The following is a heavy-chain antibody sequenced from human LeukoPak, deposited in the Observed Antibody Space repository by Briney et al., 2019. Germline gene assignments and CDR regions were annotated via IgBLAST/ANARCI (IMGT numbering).Heavy chain of an antibody. CDR3: ASSSGGKGGYYFDY. D-gene: IGHD2-15*01. Sequence: GGSLRLSCAASGFTFSSYEMNWVRQAPGKGLEWVSYISSSGSTIYYADSVKGRFTISRDNAKNSLYLQMNSLRAEDTAVYYCASSSGGKGGYYFDYWGQGTLVTVSS. CDR2: ISSSGSTI. J-gene: IGHJ4*02. CDR1: GFTFSSYE. V-gene: IGHV3-48*03.